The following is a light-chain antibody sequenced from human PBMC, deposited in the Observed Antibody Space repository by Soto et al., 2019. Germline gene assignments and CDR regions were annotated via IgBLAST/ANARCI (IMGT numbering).Light chain of an antibody. J-gene: IGKJ1*01. CDR2: GAS. Sequence: SVLTQSPGTLSLSPGERATLSCRASESVRSSYLAWYQQKPGQAPRLLIYGASSRATGIPDRFSGSGSGTDFTLTISRLAPEDFAVYYCQQYGNSPWTFGQGTKVEIK. V-gene: IGKV3-20*01. CDR1: ESVRSSY. CDR3: QQYGNSPWT.